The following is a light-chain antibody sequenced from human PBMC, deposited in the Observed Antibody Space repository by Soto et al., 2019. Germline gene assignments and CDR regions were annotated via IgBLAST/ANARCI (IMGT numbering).Light chain of an antibody. CDR3: QQFRNWPWT. CDR2: GAS. J-gene: IGKJ1*01. V-gene: IGKV3-15*01. Sequence: EIVMTQSPATLSVSPGGRATLSCRASQTISGTLAWYQQKPGQAPRLLIHGASTRAPGFPARFSGSGSGTEFTLTISSLQSEDFAVYYCQQFRNWPWTFGQGTKVDIK. CDR1: QTISGT.